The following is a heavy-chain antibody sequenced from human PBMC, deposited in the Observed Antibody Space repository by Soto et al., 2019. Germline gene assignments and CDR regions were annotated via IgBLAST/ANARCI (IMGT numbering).Heavy chain of an antibody. D-gene: IGHD2-21*01. CDR2: ISYDGSNK. CDR1: GFTFSSYG. J-gene: IGHJ4*02. CDR3: AKDGAPDVEMAISFFDY. V-gene: IGHV3-30*18. Sequence: QVQLVESGGGVVQPGRSLRLSCAASGFTFSSYGMHWVRQAPGKGLEWVAVISYDGSNKYYADSVKGRFTISRDNSKNTLYLQMHSRRAEDTAVYYCAKDGAPDVEMAISFFDYWGQGTLVTVSS.